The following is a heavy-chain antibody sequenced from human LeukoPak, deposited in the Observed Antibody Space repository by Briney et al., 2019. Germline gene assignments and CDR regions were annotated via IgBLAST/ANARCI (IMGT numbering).Heavy chain of an antibody. J-gene: IGHJ4*02. CDR3: AKDGAAAPFDY. Sequence: GRSLRLSCAASGFTFSSHAMHWVRQAPGKGLEWVAVISYDGSNKYYADSVKGRFTISRDNSKNTLYLQMNSLRAEDTAVYYCAKDGAAAPFDYWGQGTLVTVSS. V-gene: IGHV3-30*04. D-gene: IGHD6-13*01. CDR1: GFTFSSHA. CDR2: ISYDGSNK.